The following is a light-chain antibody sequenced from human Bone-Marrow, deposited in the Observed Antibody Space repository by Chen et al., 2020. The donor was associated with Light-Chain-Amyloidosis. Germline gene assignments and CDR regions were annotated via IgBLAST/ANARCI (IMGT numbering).Light chain of an antibody. J-gene: IGLJ2*01. V-gene: IGLV3-25*03. CDR2: RDT. Sequence: SYELTQPPSVSVSPGQTARITCSGDDLPTKYAYWYQQKPGQAPVLVIHRDTERPSGISERFSGSSSGTTATLTNSGVQAGHEADYHCQAADSSGTYEVIVGGGTKLTVL. CDR1: DLPTKY. CDR3: QAADSSGTYEVI.